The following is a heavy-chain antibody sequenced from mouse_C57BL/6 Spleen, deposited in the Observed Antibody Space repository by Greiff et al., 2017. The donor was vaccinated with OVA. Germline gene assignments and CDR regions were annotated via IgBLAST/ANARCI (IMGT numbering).Heavy chain of an antibody. CDR3: ARGDGCCVYAMDY. CDR1: GYTFTSYG. Sequence: QVQLQQSGAELVRPGASVKLSCKASGYTFTSYGISWVKQSPGQGLEWIGEINPRSGNTYYNEKFKGKATLTADKSSSTAYMQLNSLTSEDSAVYFCARGDGCCVYAMDYWGQGTSVTVSS. CDR2: INPRSGNT. V-gene: IGHV1-81*01. D-gene: IGHD2-3*01. J-gene: IGHJ4*01.